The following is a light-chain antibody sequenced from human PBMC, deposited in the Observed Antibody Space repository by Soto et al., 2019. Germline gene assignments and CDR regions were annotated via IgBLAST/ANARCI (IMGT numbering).Light chain of an antibody. Sequence: QSVLTQPASVSGSPGQSITISCTGTSSDVGSYNFVSWYQQHPGDAPKLIVYHVTSRPSGVSNRFSGSKSGNTASLTISGLQAEDEADYYCSSYTVTTAYIFGTGTKLTVL. CDR3: SSYTVTTAYI. J-gene: IGLJ1*01. CDR2: HVT. CDR1: SSDVGSYNF. V-gene: IGLV2-14*01.